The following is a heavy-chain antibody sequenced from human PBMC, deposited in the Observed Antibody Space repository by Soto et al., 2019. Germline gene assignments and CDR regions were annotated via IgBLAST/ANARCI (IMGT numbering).Heavy chain of an antibody. V-gene: IGHV1-18*01. CDR2: ISAYNGNT. J-gene: IGHJ4*02. Sequence: ASVKVSCKASGYTCTSYGISWVRQAPGQGLEWMGWISAYNGNTNDAQKLQGRVTMTTDTSTSTAYMELRSLRSDDTAVYYCARDQGIVVVPAAMGLVDYWGQGTLVTVSS. CDR3: ARDQGIVVVPAAMGLVDY. CDR1: GYTCTSYG. D-gene: IGHD2-2*01.